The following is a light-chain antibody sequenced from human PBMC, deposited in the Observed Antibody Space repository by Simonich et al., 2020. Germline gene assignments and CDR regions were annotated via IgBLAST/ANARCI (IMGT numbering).Light chain of an antibody. CDR3: QQYYSTPYT. V-gene: IGKV4-1*01. Sequence: DILMTQSPDPLAVSLGERATINCKSNQSVLYSSNTTNYLAWYQQKPGKPPKLLIYWESTRESGVPDRFSGSGSGTDFTLTISSLKAEDVAVYYCQQYYSTPYTFGQGTKLEIK. CDR1: QSVLYSSNTTNY. CDR2: WES. J-gene: IGKJ2*01.